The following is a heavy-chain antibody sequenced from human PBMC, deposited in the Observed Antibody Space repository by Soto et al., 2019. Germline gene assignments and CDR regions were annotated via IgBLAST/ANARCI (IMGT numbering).Heavy chain of an antibody. Sequence: SETLSLTCTVSVDSITTYYWSWIRQPAGKGLEWTGRIDASGNTNYNPSLNSRVTMSIDTSKKQFSLKLTSVTAADTAIYYCARYSNNWFQTEGMDVWGQGTTVTVSS. D-gene: IGHD6-13*01. CDR2: IDASGNT. V-gene: IGHV4-4*07. CDR3: ARYSNNWFQTEGMDV. J-gene: IGHJ6*02. CDR1: VDSITTYY.